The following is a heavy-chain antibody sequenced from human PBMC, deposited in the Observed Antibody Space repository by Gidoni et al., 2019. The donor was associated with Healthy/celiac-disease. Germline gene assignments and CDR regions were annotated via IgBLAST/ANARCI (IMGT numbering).Heavy chain of an antibody. CDR1: GFTFRSYA. CDR2: ISGSGGST. D-gene: IGHD3-22*01. Sequence: EVQLLESGGGLVQPGGSLRLSCAASGFTFRSYAMSWVRQAPGKGLEWVSAISGSGGSTYYADSVKGRFTISRDNSKNTLYLQMNSLRAEDTAVYYCAKDRLGYYDSSGYYVYWGQGTLVTVSS. CDR3: AKDRLGYYDSSGYYVY. V-gene: IGHV3-23*01. J-gene: IGHJ4*02.